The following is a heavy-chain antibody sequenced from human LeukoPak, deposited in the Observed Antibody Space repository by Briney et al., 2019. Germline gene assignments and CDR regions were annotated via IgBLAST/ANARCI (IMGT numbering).Heavy chain of an antibody. D-gene: IGHD3-10*01. J-gene: IGHJ4*02. CDR2: IKQDGSEK. V-gene: IGHV3-7*01. CDR1: GFTFSSYW. CDR3: AREGDYYGSGSYYTRRDFDY. Sequence: GGSLRLSCAASGFTFSSYWMSWVRQAPGKGLEWVANIKQDGSEKYYVDSVKGRFTISRDNAKNSLYLQMNSLRAEDTAVYYCAREGDYYGSGSYYTRRDFDYWGQGTLVTVSS.